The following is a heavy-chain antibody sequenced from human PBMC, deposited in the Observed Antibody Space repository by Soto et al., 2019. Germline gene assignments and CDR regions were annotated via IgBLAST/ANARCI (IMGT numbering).Heavy chain of an antibody. V-gene: IGHV3-21*01. CDR1: GFTFSSYS. CDR3: AREEEQQLVQDYYYYGMDV. D-gene: IGHD6-13*01. J-gene: IGHJ6*02. Sequence: EVQLVESGGGLVKPGGSLRLSCAASGFTFSSYSMNWVRQAPGKGLEWVSSISSSSSYIYYADSVKGRFTISRDNAKNSLYLQMNSLRAEDTAVYYCAREEEQQLVQDYYYYGMDVWGQGTTVTVSS. CDR2: ISSSSSYI.